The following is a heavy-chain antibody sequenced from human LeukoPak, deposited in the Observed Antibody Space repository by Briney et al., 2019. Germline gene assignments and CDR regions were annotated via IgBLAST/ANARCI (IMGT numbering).Heavy chain of an antibody. CDR2: IYYSGST. D-gene: IGHD3-16*01. J-gene: IGHJ4*02. CDR3: ARAPTIMITSGE. Sequence: SETLSLTCTVSGGSISSGDYYWSWIRQPPGKGLEWIGYIYYSGSTYYNPSLKSRVTISVDTSKNQFSLKLSSVTAADTAVYYCARAPTIMITSGEWGQGTLVTVSS. CDR1: GGSISSGDYY. V-gene: IGHV4-30-4*01.